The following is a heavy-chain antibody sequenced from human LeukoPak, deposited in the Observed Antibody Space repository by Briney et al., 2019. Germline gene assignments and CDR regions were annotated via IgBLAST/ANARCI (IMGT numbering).Heavy chain of an antibody. J-gene: IGHJ4*02. CDR2: IYHSGST. CDR3: ARHEWQQLVKFDY. Sequence: PSETLSLTCTVSGYSVKSDYHWVWIRQPPGKGLEWIGTIYHSGSTYYNPSLKGRVTISVDTSKNQFSLKVSSVTAADTAVYYCARHEWQQLVKFDYWGQGALVTVSS. V-gene: IGHV4-38-2*02. D-gene: IGHD6-13*01. CDR1: GYSVKSDYH.